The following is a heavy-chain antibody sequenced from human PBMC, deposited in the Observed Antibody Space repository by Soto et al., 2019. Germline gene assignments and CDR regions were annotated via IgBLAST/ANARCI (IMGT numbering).Heavy chain of an antibody. CDR2: IIPIFGTA. CDR3: ARGGAAREGSYYYYYGMDV. V-gene: IGHV1-69*13. Sequence: SVKVSCKASGGTFSSYAISWVRQAPGQGLEWMGGIIPIFGTANYAQKFQGRVTITADESTSTAYMELSSLRSEDTAVYYCARGGAAREGSYYYYYGMDVWGQGTTVTVSS. CDR1: GGTFSSYA. D-gene: IGHD6-6*01. J-gene: IGHJ6*02.